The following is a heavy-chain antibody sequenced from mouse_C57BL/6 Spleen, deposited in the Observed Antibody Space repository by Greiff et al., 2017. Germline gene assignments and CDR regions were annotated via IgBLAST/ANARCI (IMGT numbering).Heavy chain of an antibody. CDR1: GYTFTGYW. V-gene: IGHV1-9*01. CDR2: ILPGSGST. CDR3: ARKVHCYASSYGWYFDV. D-gene: IGHD1-1*01. J-gene: IGHJ1*03. Sequence: SGAELMKPGASVKLSCKATGYTFTGYWIEWVKQRPGHGLEWIGEILPGSGSTNYNEKFKGKATFTADTSSNTAYMQLSSLTTEDSAIYYCARKVHCYASSYGWYFDVWGTGTTVTVSS.